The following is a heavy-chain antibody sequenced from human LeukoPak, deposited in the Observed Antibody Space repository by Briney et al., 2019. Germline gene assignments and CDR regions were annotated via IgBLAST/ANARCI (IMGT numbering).Heavy chain of an antibody. D-gene: IGHD3-10*01. CDR1: GFTFSNAW. Sequence: GGSLRLSCAASGFTFSNAWMSWVRQAPGKVLEWVGRIKSKTDGGTTDYAAPVKGRFTISRDDSKNTLYLQMNSLKTEDTAVYYCTTDPMVRGVIIITFDYWGQGTLVTVSS. CDR2: IKSKTDGGTT. J-gene: IGHJ4*02. CDR3: TTDPMVRGVIIITFDY. V-gene: IGHV3-15*01.